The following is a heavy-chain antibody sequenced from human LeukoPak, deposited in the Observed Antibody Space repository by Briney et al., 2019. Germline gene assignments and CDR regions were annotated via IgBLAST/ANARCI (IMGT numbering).Heavy chain of an antibody. V-gene: IGHV3-48*02. CDR2: IGTSSSTI. CDR3: ARHDYGGNSGDY. Sequence: PGGSLRLSCAASGFTFSSYGINWVRQAPGKWLEWVSYIGTSSSTIYYADSVKGRFTISRDNAKNSLYLQMNSLGDEDTAVYYCARHDYGGNSGDYWGQGTLVTVSS. CDR1: GFTFSSYG. J-gene: IGHJ4*02. D-gene: IGHD4-23*01.